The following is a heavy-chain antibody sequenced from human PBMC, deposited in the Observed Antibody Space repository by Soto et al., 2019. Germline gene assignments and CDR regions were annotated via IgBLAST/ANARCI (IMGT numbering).Heavy chain of an antibody. D-gene: IGHD2-15*01. J-gene: IGHJ5*02. Sequence: GESLKISCKGSGYSFTSYWISWVRQMPGKGLEWMGRIDPIDSYTNYSPSFQGHVTISADKSISTAYLQWSSLKASDTAMYYCARSNTVVENWFDPWGQGTLVTVSS. CDR1: GYSFTSYW. CDR3: ARSNTVVENWFDP. CDR2: IDPIDSYT. V-gene: IGHV5-10-1*01.